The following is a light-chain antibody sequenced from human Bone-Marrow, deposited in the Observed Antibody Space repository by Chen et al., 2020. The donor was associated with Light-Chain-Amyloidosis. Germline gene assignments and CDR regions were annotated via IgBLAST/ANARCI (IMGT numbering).Light chain of an antibody. CDR1: KIRSKN. J-gene: IGLJ1*01. CDR3: QVWDIYGDRRGV. CDR2: DDD. Sequence: SYVLTQTPLESVAPGQPARLTCGGDKIRSKNVHWYPQKQGQTPVLVVYDDDGRSSVIPERFSGSNSGNTATLTIRGVEAGDEADYYCQVWDIYGDRRGVFGPGTKVTVL. V-gene: IGLV3-21*02.